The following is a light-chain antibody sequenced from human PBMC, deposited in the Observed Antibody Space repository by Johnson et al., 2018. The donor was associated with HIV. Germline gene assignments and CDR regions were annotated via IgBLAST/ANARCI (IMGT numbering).Light chain of an antibody. CDR2: DND. CDR1: SSNIGNNY. CDR3: GTWDIGLGALYV. V-gene: IGLV1-51*01. Sequence: QSVLTQPPSLSAAPGQTVTISCSGSSSNIGNNYVSWYQQLPGTAPKLLIYDNDKRPSGIPDRFSGSKSGTSATLGITGLQTGDEADYYCGTWDIGLGALYVFGTGTKVTVL. J-gene: IGLJ1*01.